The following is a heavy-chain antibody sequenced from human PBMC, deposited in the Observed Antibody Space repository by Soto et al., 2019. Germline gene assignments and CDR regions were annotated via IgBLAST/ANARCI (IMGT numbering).Heavy chain of an antibody. J-gene: IGHJ4*02. Sequence: EVQLVESGGGLLQPGGSLRLSCAASGFTFSSYAMSWVRQAPGKGLEWVSTISRSGDNTYYVDSVRGRFTISRDNSKNTLDLQMYSLRAEDTAIYYCARILLAHKYGGFDYWGQGTPVTVSS. V-gene: IGHV3-23*04. CDR3: ARILLAHKYGGFDY. CDR1: GFTFSSYA. D-gene: IGHD2-15*01. CDR2: ISRSGDNT.